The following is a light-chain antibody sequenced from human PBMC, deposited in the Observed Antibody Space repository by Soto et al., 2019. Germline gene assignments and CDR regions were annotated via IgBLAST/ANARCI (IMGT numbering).Light chain of an antibody. CDR2: DVN. CDR3: CSYAGSPYV. Sequence: SSLTQPRSVSGAPGQSVTISSPGNSCDVGGYNYVSWYQQHPGKAPKLMIYDVNKRPSGVPDRFSGSKSGNTASLTITGLQAEDEADYYCCSYAGSPYVFGTGTKVTVL. CDR1: SCDVGGYNY. J-gene: IGLJ1*01. V-gene: IGLV2-11*01.